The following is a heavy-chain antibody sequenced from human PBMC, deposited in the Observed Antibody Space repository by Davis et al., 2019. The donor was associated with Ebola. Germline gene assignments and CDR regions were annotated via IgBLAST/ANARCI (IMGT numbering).Heavy chain of an antibody. J-gene: IGHJ2*01. V-gene: IGHV4-59*12. CDR1: GGSISSYY. D-gene: IGHD4-23*01. Sequence: PSETLSLTCTVPGGSISSYYWSWIRQPPGKGLEWIGYIYYSGSTNYNPSLKSRVTISVDRSKNQFSLKLSSVTAADTAVYYCARADYGGNSWWYFDLWGRGTLVTVSS. CDR3: ARADYGGNSWWYFDL. CDR2: IYYSGST.